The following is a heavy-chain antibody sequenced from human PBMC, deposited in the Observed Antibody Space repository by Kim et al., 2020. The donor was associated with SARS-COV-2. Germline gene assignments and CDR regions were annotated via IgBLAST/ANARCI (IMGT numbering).Heavy chain of an antibody. D-gene: IGHD3-16*02. Sequence: GGSLRLSCAASGFTFSSYEMNWVRQAPGKGLEWVSYISSSGSTIYYADSVKGRFTISRDNAKNSLYLQMNSLRAEDTAVYYCARGVYYDYVWGSYRYPQLGVWGQGTTVTVSS. CDR1: GFTFSSYE. CDR2: ISSSGSTI. CDR3: ARGVYYDYVWGSYRYPQLGV. V-gene: IGHV3-48*03. J-gene: IGHJ6*02.